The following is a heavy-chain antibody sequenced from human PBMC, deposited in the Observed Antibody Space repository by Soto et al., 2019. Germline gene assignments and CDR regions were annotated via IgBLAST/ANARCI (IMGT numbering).Heavy chain of an antibody. D-gene: IGHD6-19*01. V-gene: IGHV4-61*01. J-gene: IGHJ5*02. CDR1: GGSVSSGSYH. CDR2: IYHSGST. CDR3: ARLSAAWFDP. Sequence: QVQLQESGPGLVKPSETLSLTCTVSGGSVSSGSYHWGWIRQPPGKGLEWIGYIYHSGSTNYNPSLKSRVTISVDTSKNQFSLSLTSVTAADTAVSYCARLSAAWFDPWGQGTLVTVAS.